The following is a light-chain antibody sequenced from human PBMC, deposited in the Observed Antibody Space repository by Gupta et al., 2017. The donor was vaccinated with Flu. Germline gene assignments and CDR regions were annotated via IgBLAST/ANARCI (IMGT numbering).Light chain of an antibody. CDR1: SSDVGGYNY. CDR2: EVS. V-gene: IGLV2-14*01. J-gene: IGLJ2*01. CDR3: SSYTSSSLL. Sequence: QSALTQPASVSGSPGQPITISCPGTSSDVGGYNYVSWYQQHPGKAPKLMIYEVSNRPSGVSNRVAGSKSGNTASLTISGLQAEDEADYYGSSYTSSSLLCGGGTKLTVL.